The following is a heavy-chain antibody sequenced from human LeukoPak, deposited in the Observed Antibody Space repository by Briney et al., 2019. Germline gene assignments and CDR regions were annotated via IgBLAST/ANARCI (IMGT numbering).Heavy chain of an antibody. CDR3: ARGRTSGIPGRYYYYYGMDV. J-gene: IGHJ6*02. V-gene: IGHV4-59*01. CDR2: IYYSGST. CDR1: GGSISSYY. D-gene: IGHD3-10*01. Sequence: PSETLSLTCTVSGGSISSYYCSWIRQPPGKGLEWIGYIYYSGSTNYNPSLKSRVTISVDTSKNQFSLKLSSVTAADTAVYYCARGRTSGIPGRYYYYYGMDVWGQGTTVTVSS.